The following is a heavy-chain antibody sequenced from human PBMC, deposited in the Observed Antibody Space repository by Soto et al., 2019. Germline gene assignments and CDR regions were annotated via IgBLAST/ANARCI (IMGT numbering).Heavy chain of an antibody. CDR1: GFSLTTNIFL. CDR2: IYGDGDK. V-gene: IGHV2-5*02. CDR3: AHRSSLTSVDY. J-gene: IGHJ4*02. Sequence: SGPTLVNPTQTLTLTFTFSGFSLTTNIFLVGWVRQSPGQALEWLAFIYGDGDKRYSPSLKNRLTISRDTSKNQVVLTMSNMGPVDTGTYYCAHRSSLTSVDYWGQGTPVTVSS.